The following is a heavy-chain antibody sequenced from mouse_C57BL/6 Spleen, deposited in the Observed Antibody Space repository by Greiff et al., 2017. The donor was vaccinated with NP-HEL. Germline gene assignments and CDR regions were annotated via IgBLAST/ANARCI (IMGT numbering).Heavy chain of an antibody. V-gene: IGHV6-3*01. J-gene: IGHJ4*01. Sequence: EVQLQESGGGLVQPGGSMKLSCVASGSTFSNYWMNWVRQSPEKGLEWVAQIRLKSDNYATHYAESVKGRFTISRDDSKSSVYLQMNNLRAEDTGIYYCIFGYEGGAMDYWGQGTSVTVSS. D-gene: IGHD2-2*01. CDR1: GSTFSNYW. CDR2: IRLKSDNYAT. CDR3: IFGYEGGAMDY.